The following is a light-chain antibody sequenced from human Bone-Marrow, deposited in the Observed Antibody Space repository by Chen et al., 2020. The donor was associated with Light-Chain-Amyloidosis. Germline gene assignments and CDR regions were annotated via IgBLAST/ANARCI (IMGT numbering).Light chain of an antibody. CDR3: QESHSILSRT. CDR1: QSISTY. Sequence: DIHMTQSPSSLSASVGDRVTIVCRASQSISTYLNWYQQKPGKAPKLLIYATSTLQTGVPSRFSGSGSGTDFTLTISSLQPEDFATYYCQESHSILSRTFGQGTKLEIK. CDR2: ATS. V-gene: IGKV1-39*01. J-gene: IGKJ2*02.